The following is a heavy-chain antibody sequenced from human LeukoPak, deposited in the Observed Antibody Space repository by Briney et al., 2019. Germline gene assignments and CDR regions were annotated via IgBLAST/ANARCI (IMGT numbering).Heavy chain of an antibody. CDR2: ISGSGGST. Sequence: GGSLRLSCAASGFTFSSYAMSWVRQAPGKGLEWVSAISGSGGSTYYADSVKGRFTISRDNSKNTLYPQMNSLRAEDTAVYYCAKDLSEWKVGAKNGFDPWGQGTLVTVSS. CDR1: GFTFSSYA. CDR3: AKDLSEWKVGAKNGFDP. D-gene: IGHD1-26*01. J-gene: IGHJ5*02. V-gene: IGHV3-23*01.